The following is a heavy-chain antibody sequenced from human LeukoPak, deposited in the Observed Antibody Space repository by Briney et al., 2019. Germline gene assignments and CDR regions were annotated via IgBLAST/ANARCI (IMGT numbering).Heavy chain of an antibody. D-gene: IGHD4-17*01. V-gene: IGHV3-48*01. CDR2: IGTSSSAI. CDR3: ARDPNGDYDFDF. Sequence: GGSLRLSCAASGLTFSNYGLNWVRQAPGKGLEWVSYIGTSSSAIHYADSVKGRFTISRDNAKNSLYLQMNSLRAEDTAVYYCARDPNGDYDFDFWGQGTLVTVSS. CDR1: GLTFSNYG. J-gene: IGHJ4*02.